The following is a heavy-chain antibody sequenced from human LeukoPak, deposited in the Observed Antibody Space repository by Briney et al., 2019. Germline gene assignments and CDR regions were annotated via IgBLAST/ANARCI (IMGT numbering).Heavy chain of an antibody. V-gene: IGHV3-49*04. CDR3: TRILSSAGRFYSPYFYYGMDV. CDR1: GFSFGDYA. D-gene: IGHD2-15*01. CDR2: IRGKAYGGTT. J-gene: IGHJ6*02. Sequence: PGGSLRLSCTTSGFSFGDYAMSWVRQAPGKGLEWVGFIRGKAYGGTTEYAASVKGRFTISRDDSKTIAYLQMNSLKTEDTAVYYCTRILSSAGRFYSPYFYYGMDVWGQGTTVTVSS.